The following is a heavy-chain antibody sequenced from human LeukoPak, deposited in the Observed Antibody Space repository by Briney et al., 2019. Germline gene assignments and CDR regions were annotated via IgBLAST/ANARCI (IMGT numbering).Heavy chain of an antibody. CDR1: GFAFSSYW. CDR2: IKQDGSKK. CDR3: TRVGYIDEGIDY. Sequence: GGSLRLSCVASGFAFSSYWMTWVRQAPGKGLEWVANIKQDGSKKSYVDSVKGRFTISRDNAKNSLYLQMNSLRAEDTAIYYCTRVGYIDEGIDYWGQGTLVTVSS. J-gene: IGHJ4*02. V-gene: IGHV3-7*04. D-gene: IGHD5-24*01.